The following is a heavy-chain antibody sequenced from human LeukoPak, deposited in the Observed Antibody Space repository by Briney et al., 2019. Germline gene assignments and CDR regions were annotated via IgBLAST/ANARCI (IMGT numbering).Heavy chain of an antibody. D-gene: IGHD3-22*01. CDR1: GGSISSYY. CDR3: ARVYHYDSSGYPYWYFDL. Sequence: PSETLSLTCTVSGGSISSYYWSWIRQPPGKGLEWIGYIYYSGSTNYNPSLKSRVTISVDTSKNQFSLKLSSVTAADTAVYYCARVYHYDSSGYPYWYFDLWGRGTPVTVSS. J-gene: IGHJ2*01. V-gene: IGHV4-59*01. CDR2: IYYSGST.